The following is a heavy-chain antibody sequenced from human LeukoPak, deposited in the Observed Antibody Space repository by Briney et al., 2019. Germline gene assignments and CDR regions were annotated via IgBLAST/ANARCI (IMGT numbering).Heavy chain of an antibody. J-gene: IGHJ6*03. V-gene: IGHV4-30-4*08. Sequence: SQTLSLTCTVSGGSISSGDYYWSWIRQPPGKGLEWIGYIYYSGSTYYNPSLKSRVTISVDTSKNQFSLKLSSVTAADTAVYYCTSPGSIFGNYYMDVWGKGTTVTVSS. CDR2: IYYSGST. CDR3: TSPGSIFGNYYMDV. D-gene: IGHD3-3*01. CDR1: GGSISSGDYY.